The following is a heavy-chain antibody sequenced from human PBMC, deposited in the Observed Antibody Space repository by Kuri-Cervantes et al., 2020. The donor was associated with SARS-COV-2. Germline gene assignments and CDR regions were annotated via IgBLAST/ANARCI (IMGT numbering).Heavy chain of an antibody. CDR1: GFTFSSYA. CDR2: ISGSGGST. D-gene: IGHD3-22*01. J-gene: IGHJ4*02. V-gene: IGHV3-23*01. CDR3: TTDLESDDSSGFDY. Sequence: GGSLRLSCAASGFTFSSYAMSWVRQAPGKGLEWVSAISGSGGSTYYADSVKGRFTISRDNSKNTLYLQMNSLRAEDTAVYYCTTDLESDDSSGFDYWGQGTLVTVSS.